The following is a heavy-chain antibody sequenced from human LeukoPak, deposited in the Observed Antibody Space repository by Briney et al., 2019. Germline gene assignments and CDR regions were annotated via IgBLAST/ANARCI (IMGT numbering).Heavy chain of an antibody. V-gene: IGHV3-23*01. D-gene: IGHD1-26*01. CDR2: ISGSGGST. Sequence: GGSLRLSCAASGFTFSNYAMSWVRQAPGKGLEWVSTISGSGGSTYYAGSVKGRFTISRDNSKSTLYLQMNSLRAEDTAVYYCAKDKLAGSGSYSRFFDYWGQGTLVTVSS. CDR1: GFTFSNYA. CDR3: AKDKLAGSGSYSRFFDY. J-gene: IGHJ4*02.